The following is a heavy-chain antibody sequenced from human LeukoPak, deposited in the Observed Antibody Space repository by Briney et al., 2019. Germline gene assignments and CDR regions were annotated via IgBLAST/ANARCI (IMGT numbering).Heavy chain of an antibody. J-gene: IGHJ4*02. Sequence: PSETLSLTCTVSGGSISSGGYCWSWIRQPPGKGLEWIGYIYHSGSTYYNPSLKSRVTISVDRSKNQFSLKLSSVTAADTAVYYCAREDRIAAAGSFDYWGQGTLVTVSS. V-gene: IGHV4-30-2*01. CDR3: AREDRIAAAGSFDY. CDR1: GGSISSGGYC. CDR2: IYHSGST. D-gene: IGHD6-13*01.